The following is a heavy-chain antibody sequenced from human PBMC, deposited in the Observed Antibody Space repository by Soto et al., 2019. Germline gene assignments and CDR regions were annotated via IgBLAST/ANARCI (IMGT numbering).Heavy chain of an antibody. D-gene: IGHD4-17*01. J-gene: IGHJ6*02. CDR1: GGSISSYY. CDR2: IYYSGST. CDR3: ARVTTNYYYGMDV. V-gene: IGHV4-59*01. Sequence: PSETLSLTCTVSGGSISSYYWSWIRQPPGKGLEWIGYIYYSGSTNYNPSLKSRVTISVDTSKNQFSLKLSSVTAADTAVYYCARVTTNYYYGMDVWGQGXTVTVYS.